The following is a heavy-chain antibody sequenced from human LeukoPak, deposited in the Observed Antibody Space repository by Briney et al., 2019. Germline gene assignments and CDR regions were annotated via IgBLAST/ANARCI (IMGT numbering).Heavy chain of an antibody. D-gene: IGHD2-21*02. CDR3: ARDRTYCGGDCYPYAFDI. V-gene: IGHV4-59*01. CDR2: IYYSGST. Sequence: PSETLSLTCTVSGGSISSYYWSWIRQPPGKGLEWIGYIYYSGSTNYNPSLKSRVTISVDTSKNQFSLKLSSVTAADTAVYYCARDRTYCGGDCYPYAFDIWGQGTMVTVSS. J-gene: IGHJ3*02. CDR1: GGSISSYY.